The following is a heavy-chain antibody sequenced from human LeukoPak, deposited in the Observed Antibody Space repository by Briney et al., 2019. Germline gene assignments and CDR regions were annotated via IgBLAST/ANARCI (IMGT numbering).Heavy chain of an antibody. CDR2: ISSSSSYI. V-gene: IGHV3-21*01. Sequence: GESLRLSCAASGFTFSSYSMNWVRQAPGKGLEWVSSISSSSSYIYYADSVKGRFTISRDNAKNSLYLQMNSLRAEDTAVYYCARDVGTAMVFDPWGQGTLVTVSS. J-gene: IGHJ5*02. CDR1: GFTFSSYS. D-gene: IGHD5-18*01. CDR3: ARDVGTAMVFDP.